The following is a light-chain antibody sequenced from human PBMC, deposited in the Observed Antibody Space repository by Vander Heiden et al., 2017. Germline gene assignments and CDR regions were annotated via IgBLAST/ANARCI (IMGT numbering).Light chain of an antibody. J-gene: IGLJ1*01. CDR2: DVT. CDR3: SSYTSSNTLV. Sequence: QSALTQPASVSGSPGRSSTISCTGTSSDVGAYNYVSWYQQHPGKAPKLIIYDVTNRPSGVSNRFSGSKYGNTASLTTSGLQAEDEADYYCSSYTSSNTLVFGTGTKVTVL. CDR1: SSDVGAYNY. V-gene: IGLV2-14*03.